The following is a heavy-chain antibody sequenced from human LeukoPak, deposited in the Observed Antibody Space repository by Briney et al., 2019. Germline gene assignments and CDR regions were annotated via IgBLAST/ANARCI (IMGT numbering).Heavy chain of an antibody. V-gene: IGHV3-48*04. Sequence: AGGSLRLSCAASGFTFSSYSMNWVRQAPGKGLEWVSYISSSSSTIYYADSVKGRFTISRDNAKNSLYLQMNSLRAEDTAVYYCARLVVTGLHGWFDPWGQGTLVTVSS. J-gene: IGHJ5*02. CDR2: ISSSSSTI. CDR3: ARLVVTGLHGWFDP. CDR1: GFTFSSYS. D-gene: IGHD2-21*02.